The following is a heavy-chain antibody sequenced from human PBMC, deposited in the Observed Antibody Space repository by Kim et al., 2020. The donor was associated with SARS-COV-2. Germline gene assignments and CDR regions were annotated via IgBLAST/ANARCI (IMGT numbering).Heavy chain of an antibody. CDR1: GFTFSSYS. D-gene: IGHD3-10*01. Sequence: GGSLRLSCAASGFTFSSYSMNWVRQAPGKGLEWVSSISSSSSYIYYADSVKGRFTISRDNAKNSLYLQMNSLRAEDTAVYYCARDWHDPTGFNDWFDPWGQGTLVTVSS. CDR2: ISSSSSYI. J-gene: IGHJ5*02. V-gene: IGHV3-21*01. CDR3: ARDWHDPTGFNDWFDP.